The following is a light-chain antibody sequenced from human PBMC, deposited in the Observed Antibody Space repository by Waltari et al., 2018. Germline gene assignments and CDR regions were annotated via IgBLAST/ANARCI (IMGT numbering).Light chain of an antibody. Sequence: DIQMTQSPSSVSASVGDRVTITSRASQSISSWLAWYQQKPGKAPNLLIYGASNLQSGVPSRFSGSGSGTDFTLTISSLQPEDFATYYCQQANSFPLFGGGTKVEIK. CDR3: QQANSFPL. J-gene: IGKJ4*01. CDR1: QSISSW. CDR2: GAS. V-gene: IGKV1-12*01.